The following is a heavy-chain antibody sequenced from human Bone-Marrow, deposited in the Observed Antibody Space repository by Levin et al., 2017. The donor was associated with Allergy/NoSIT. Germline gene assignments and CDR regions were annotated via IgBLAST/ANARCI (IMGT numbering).Heavy chain of an antibody. D-gene: IGHD4-17*01. V-gene: IGHV3-9*01. CDR3: AKAVDYGDYLGQFDY. Sequence: GGSLRLSCAASGFTFDDYAMHWVRQAPGKGLEWVSGISWNSGSIGYADSVKGRFTISRDNAKNSLYLQMNSLRAEDTALYYCAKAVDYGDYLGQFDYWGQGTLVTVSS. CDR1: GFTFDDYA. CDR2: ISWNSGSI. J-gene: IGHJ4*02.